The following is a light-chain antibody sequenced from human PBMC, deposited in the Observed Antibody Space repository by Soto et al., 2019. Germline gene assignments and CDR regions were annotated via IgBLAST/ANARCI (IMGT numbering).Light chain of an antibody. CDR3: QSYDSSLSVYV. Sequence: QPVLTQPPSVSGAPGQRVTISCIGSSSNIGAGYDVHWYQQLPGTAPKLLIYGNSNRPSGVPDRFSGSKSGTSASLAITGLQAEDEADYYCQSYDSSLSVYVFGTGTKLTVL. V-gene: IGLV1-40*01. J-gene: IGLJ1*01. CDR1: SSNIGAGYD. CDR2: GNS.